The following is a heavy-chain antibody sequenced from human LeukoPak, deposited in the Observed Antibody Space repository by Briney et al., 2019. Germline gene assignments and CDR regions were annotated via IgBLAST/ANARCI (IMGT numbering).Heavy chain of an antibody. D-gene: IGHD5-18*01. Sequence: ASVKVSCKASGYTFTSYGINWVRQAPGQGLEWMGWISGYSGNINYGQKFQGRVTVTTDTSTSTAYMELRSLRSDDTAVYYCARDAGYSYGEYFDYWGQGTLVTVSS. V-gene: IGHV1-18*01. CDR3: ARDAGYSYGEYFDY. J-gene: IGHJ4*02. CDR2: ISGYSGNI. CDR1: GYTFTSYG.